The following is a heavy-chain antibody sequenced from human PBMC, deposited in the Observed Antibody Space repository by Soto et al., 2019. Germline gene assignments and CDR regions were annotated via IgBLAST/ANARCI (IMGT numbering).Heavy chain of an antibody. D-gene: IGHD6-6*01. J-gene: IGHJ5*02. CDR2: IYYSGST. Sequence: QVQLQESGPGLVKPSQTLSLTCTVSGGSISSGDYYWSWIRQPPGKGLEWIGYIYYSGSTYYNPSLKSRVTISVDTSMNQFSLKLSAVTATDTAVYYCARRRIAAPPGWFDPWGQGTLVTVSS. V-gene: IGHV4-30-4*01. CDR1: GGSISSGDYY. CDR3: ARRRIAAPPGWFDP.